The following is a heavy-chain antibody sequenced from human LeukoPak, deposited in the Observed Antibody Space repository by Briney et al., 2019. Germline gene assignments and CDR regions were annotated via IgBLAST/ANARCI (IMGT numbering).Heavy chain of an antibody. D-gene: IGHD4-17*01. V-gene: IGHV3-74*01. J-gene: IGHJ3*02. CDR2: INGDGSSA. Sequence: GGSLRLSCAASGFTFSSYWMHWVRQAPGKRLVWVSRINGDGSSATYADSVKGRFTISRDSAKNTVYLQMNSLRDEDTAVYYCARPQHGDLYAFDIWGQGTMVTVSS. CDR3: ARPQHGDLYAFDI. CDR1: GFTFSSYW.